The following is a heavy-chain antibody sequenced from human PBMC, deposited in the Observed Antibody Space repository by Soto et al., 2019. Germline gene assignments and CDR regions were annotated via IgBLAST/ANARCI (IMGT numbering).Heavy chain of an antibody. CDR2: IWYDGSNK. J-gene: IGHJ3*01. D-gene: IGHD3-10*01. CDR3: ARYTDFGSGTYSGAFDL. CDR1: GFTFSDHA. Sequence: VGSLRLSCAASGFTFSDHAMHWVRQAPGKGLEWVSLIWYDGSNKWYAYSVKGRFTISRDDSKRTSYLQMNSLRAEDTAVYYCARYTDFGSGTYSGAFDLWGQGTMVTVSS. V-gene: IGHV3-33*01.